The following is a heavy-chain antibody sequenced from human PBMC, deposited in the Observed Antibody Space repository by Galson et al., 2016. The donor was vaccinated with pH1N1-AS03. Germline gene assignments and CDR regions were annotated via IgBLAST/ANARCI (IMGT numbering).Heavy chain of an antibody. CDR2: IRQDGSER. CDR1: GFSFSASW. V-gene: IGHV3-7*03. J-gene: IGHJ2*01. D-gene: IGHD1-7*01. Sequence: SLRLSCAASGFSFSASWMSWVRQAPGKGLEWVANIRQDGSERYYVDSVEGRFTISRDNAKNSLYLQMNSLRDEDRAVYYCARKSPLNYYLDLWGRGTLVTVSS. CDR3: ARKSPLNYYLDL.